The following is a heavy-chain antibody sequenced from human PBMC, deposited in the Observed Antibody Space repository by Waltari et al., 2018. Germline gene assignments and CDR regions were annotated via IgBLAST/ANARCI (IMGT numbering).Heavy chain of an antibody. CDR2: MNPNSGNT. J-gene: IGHJ4*02. CDR3: ARGELGFWSGYYLFDY. Sequence: QVQLVQSGAEVKKPGSSVKVSCKASGGTFTSYDINWVRQATGQGLEWMGWMNPNSGNTGYAQKFQGRVTMTRNTSISTAYMELSSLRSEDTAVYYCARGELGFWSGYYLFDYWGQGTLVTVSS. CDR1: GGTFTSYD. V-gene: IGHV1-8*01. D-gene: IGHD3-3*01.